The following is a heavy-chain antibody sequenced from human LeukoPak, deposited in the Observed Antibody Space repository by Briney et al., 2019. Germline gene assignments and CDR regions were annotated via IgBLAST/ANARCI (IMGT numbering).Heavy chain of an antibody. D-gene: IGHD1-1*01. Sequence: GGSLRLSCAASGFTLSSYGMHWVRQAPGKGLEWVAVMSNDGSNYADSVKGRFTISRDNSKNTLYLRMNSLRAEDTAVYYCAKNRFQLLMMDGFDIWGQGTLVTVSS. CDR2: MSNDGS. CDR1: GFTLSSYG. J-gene: IGHJ3*02. CDR3: AKNRFQLLMMDGFDI. V-gene: IGHV3-30*18.